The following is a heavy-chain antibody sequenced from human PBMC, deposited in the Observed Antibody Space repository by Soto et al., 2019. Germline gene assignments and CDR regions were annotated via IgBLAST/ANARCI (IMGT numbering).Heavy chain of an antibody. CDR1: GGSISSSSYY. J-gene: IGHJ6*02. CDR3: ARVSILAYYYGMDV. V-gene: IGHV4-61*01. Sequence: SETLSLTCTVSGGSISSSSYYWSWIRQPPGKGLEWIGYIYYSGSTNYNPSLKSRVTISVDTSKKQFSLKLSSVTAADTAVYYCARVSILAYYYGMDVWGQGTTVTVSS. CDR2: IYYSGST. D-gene: IGHD6-6*01.